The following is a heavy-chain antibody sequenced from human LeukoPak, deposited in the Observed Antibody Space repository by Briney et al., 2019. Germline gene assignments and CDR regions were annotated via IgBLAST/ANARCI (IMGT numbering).Heavy chain of an antibody. Sequence: TSETLSLTCAVYGGSFSGYYWSWLRQPPGKGLEWIGEINHSGSTNYNPSLKSRVTISVDTSKNQFSLKLSSVTAADTAVYYCARSPLLLWFGESGYYFDYWGQGTLVTVSS. V-gene: IGHV4-34*01. D-gene: IGHD3-10*01. CDR1: GGSFSGYY. J-gene: IGHJ4*02. CDR2: INHSGST. CDR3: ARSPLLLWFGESGYYFDY.